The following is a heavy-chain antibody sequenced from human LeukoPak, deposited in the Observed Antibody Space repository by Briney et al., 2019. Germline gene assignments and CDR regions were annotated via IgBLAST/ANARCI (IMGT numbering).Heavy chain of an antibody. V-gene: IGHV5-51*01. CDR2: IYPGDSDT. D-gene: IGHD2-2*01. J-gene: IGHJ4*02. CDR1: GYSFTNSW. CDR3: AGISSRRDASN. Sequence: GESLKISCKGSGYSFTNSWIGWVRQMHGKGLEWMGIIYPGDSDTRYSPSFQGQVTISADKSISTAYLQWTSLKASDSAMYYCAGISSRRDASNWGQGTLVTVSS.